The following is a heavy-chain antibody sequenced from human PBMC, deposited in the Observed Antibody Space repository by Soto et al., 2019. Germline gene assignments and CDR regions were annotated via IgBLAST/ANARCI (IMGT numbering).Heavy chain of an antibody. Sequence: SETLSLTCTVSGGSISSSSYYWGWIRQPPGKGLEWIGSIYYSGSTYYNPSLRSRVTISVDTSKNQFSLKLSSVTAADTAVYYCARYFWFSYGKSYGVDDWGQGSTV. CDR1: GGSISSSSYY. D-gene: IGHD5-18*01. CDR2: IYYSGST. CDR3: ARYFWFSYGKSYGVDD. V-gene: IGHV4-39*01. J-gene: IGHJ6*02.